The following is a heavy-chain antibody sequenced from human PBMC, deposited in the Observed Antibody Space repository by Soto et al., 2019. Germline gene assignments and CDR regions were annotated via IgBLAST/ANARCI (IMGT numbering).Heavy chain of an antibody. D-gene: IGHD1-1*01. Sequence: LRLSCAASGFTFSSYAMSWVRQAPGKALEWVSGISNNGRGTFYAGSVKGRFTVSRDNSKNTLYLQMNNLRVEDTAIYYCAKEQLERHFGFDYWGQGALVTVPS. V-gene: IGHV3-23*01. J-gene: IGHJ4*02. CDR3: AKEQLERHFGFDY. CDR2: ISNNGRGT. CDR1: GFTFSSYA.